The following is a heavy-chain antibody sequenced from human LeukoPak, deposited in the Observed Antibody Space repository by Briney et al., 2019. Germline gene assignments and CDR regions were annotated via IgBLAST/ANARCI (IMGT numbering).Heavy chain of an antibody. CDR1: GGSFSGYY. CDR2: INHSGST. CDR3: ARSYDYVWGSYRYTDAFDI. V-gene: IGHV4-34*01. J-gene: IGHJ3*02. Sequence: KFSETLSLTCAVYGGSFSGYYWSWIRQPPGKGLEWIGEINHSGSTNYNPSLKSRVTISVDTSKNQFSLKLSSVTAADTAVYYCARSYDYVWGSYRYTDAFDIWGQGTMVTVSS. D-gene: IGHD3-16*02.